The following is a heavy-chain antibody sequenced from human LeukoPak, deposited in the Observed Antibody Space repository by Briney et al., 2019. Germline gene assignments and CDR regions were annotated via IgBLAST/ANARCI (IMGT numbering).Heavy chain of an antibody. D-gene: IGHD5-12*01. Sequence: ASVTVSCKASGYTFTSYYMHWVRQAPGQGLEWMGIINPSGGSTSYAQKFQGRVTMTRDTSTSTVYMELSSLRSEDTAVYYCAREFGYSGYEAPIDYWGQGTLVTVSS. CDR3: AREFGYSGYEAPIDY. J-gene: IGHJ4*02. V-gene: IGHV1-46*01. CDR2: INPSGGST. CDR1: GYTFTSYY.